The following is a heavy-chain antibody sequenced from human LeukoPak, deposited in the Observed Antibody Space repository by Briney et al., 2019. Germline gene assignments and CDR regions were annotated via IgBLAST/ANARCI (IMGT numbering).Heavy chain of an antibody. V-gene: IGHV3-30-3*01. CDR1: GFTLSSYA. Sequence: GGSLRLSCAASGFTLSSYAMHWVRQAPGKGLEWVAVISYDGSNKYYADSVKGRFTISRDNSKNTLYLQMNSLRAEDTAVYYCARTAGYSSGWSHYYYYGMDVWGQGTTVTVSS. CDR2: ISYDGSNK. CDR3: ARTAGYSSGWSHYYYYGMDV. J-gene: IGHJ6*02. D-gene: IGHD6-19*01.